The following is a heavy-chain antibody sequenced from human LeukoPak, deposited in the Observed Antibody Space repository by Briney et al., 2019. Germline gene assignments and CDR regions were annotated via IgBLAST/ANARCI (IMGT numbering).Heavy chain of an antibody. V-gene: IGHV4-61*02. Sequence: KASETLSLTCTVSGGSISSGSYYWSWIRQPAGKGLEWIGRIYTSGSTNYNPSLKSRVTVSVDTSKNQFSLKLSSVTAADTAVYYCARAVLFGELSFDYWGQGTLVTVSS. D-gene: IGHD3-10*02. J-gene: IGHJ4*02. CDR3: ARAVLFGELSFDY. CDR2: IYTSGST. CDR1: GGSISSGSYY.